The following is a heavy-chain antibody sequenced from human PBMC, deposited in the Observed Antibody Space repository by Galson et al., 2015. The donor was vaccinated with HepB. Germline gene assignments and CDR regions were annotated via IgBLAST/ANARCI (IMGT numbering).Heavy chain of an antibody. Sequence: PALVKPTQTLTLTCTFSGFSLSTSGMCVSWIRQPPGKALEWLARIDWDDDKYYSTSLKTRLTISKDTSKNQVVLTMTNMDPVDTGTYYCARSSTSCSSAHSDYWGQGTLVTVSS. V-gene: IGHV2-70*11. CDR1: GFSLSTSGMC. D-gene: IGHD2-2*01. J-gene: IGHJ4*02. CDR2: IDWDDDK. CDR3: ARSSTSCSSAHSDY.